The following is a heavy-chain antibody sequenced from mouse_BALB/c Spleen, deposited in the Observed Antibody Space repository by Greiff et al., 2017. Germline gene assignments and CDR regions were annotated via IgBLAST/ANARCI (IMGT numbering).Heavy chain of an antibody. J-gene: IGHJ3*01. V-gene: IGHV5-12-2*01. D-gene: IGHD4-1*01. CDR2: ISNGGGST. Sequence: EVKLVESGGGLVQPGGSRKLSCAASGFTFSSYTMSWVRQTPEKRLEWVAYISNGGGSTYYPDTVKGRFTISRDNAKNTLYLQMSSLKSEDTAMYYCARHDWDGGFAYWGQGTLVTVSA. CDR1: GFTFSSYT. CDR3: ARHDWDGGFAY.